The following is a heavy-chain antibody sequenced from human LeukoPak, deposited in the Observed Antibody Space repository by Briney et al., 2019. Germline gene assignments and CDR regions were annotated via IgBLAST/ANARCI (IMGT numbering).Heavy chain of an antibody. CDR1: GYTFTNYV. D-gene: IGHD6-6*01. Sequence: ASVKVSCKASGYTFTNYVMSWVRQAPGQGLEWMGWISAYNGNTNYAQKLQGRVTMTTDTSTSTAYMELRSLRSEDTAVYYCAREHQFLAAHWFDPWGQGTLVTVSS. J-gene: IGHJ5*02. CDR2: ISAYNGNT. V-gene: IGHV1-18*01. CDR3: AREHQFLAAHWFDP.